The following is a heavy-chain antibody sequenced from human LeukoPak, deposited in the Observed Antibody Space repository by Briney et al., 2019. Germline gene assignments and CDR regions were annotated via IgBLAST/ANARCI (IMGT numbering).Heavy chain of an antibody. J-gene: IGHJ5*02. D-gene: IGHD3-22*01. CDR1: GFTFSNYA. V-gene: IGHV3-23*01. Sequence: GGSLRLSCAASGFTFSNYAMSWVRQAPGKGLEWVSAMSGSGDRTYYADSVKGRFTISRDNAKNSLYLQMNSLRAEDTAVYYCAREGYYYDSSGYSAWGQGTLVTVSS. CDR2: MSGSGDRT. CDR3: AREGYYYDSSGYSA.